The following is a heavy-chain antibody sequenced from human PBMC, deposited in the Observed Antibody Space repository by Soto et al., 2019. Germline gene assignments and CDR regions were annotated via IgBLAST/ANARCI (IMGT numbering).Heavy chain of an antibody. J-gene: IGHJ4*02. Sequence: GGSLRLSCAASGFTFSSYGMHWVRQAPGKGLEWVAVIWYDGSNKYYADSVKGRFTISRDNSKNTLYLQMNSLRAEDTAVYYCARDSGWNDDIDYWGQGTLVTVSS. CDR1: GFTFSSYG. CDR3: ARDSGWNDDIDY. CDR2: IWYDGSNK. D-gene: IGHD1-1*01. V-gene: IGHV3-33*01.